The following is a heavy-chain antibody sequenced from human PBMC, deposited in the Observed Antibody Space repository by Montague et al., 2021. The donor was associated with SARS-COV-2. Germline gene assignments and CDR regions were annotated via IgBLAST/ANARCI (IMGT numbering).Heavy chain of an antibody. D-gene: IGHD3-3*01. CDR3: ARAPATIFGVVKQIDY. Sequence: TLSLTCTVSGGFISSGGYYWSWIRQHPGKGLEWIGYIYYSGSTYYXXXLKSRVTISVDTSKNQFSLKLSSVTAADTAVYYCARAPATIFGVVKQIDYWGQGTLVTVSS. J-gene: IGHJ4*02. CDR2: IYYSGST. CDR1: GGFISSGGYY. V-gene: IGHV4-31*03.